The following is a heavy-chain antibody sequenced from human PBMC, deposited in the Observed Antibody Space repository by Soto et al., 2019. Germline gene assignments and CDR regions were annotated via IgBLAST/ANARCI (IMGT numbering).Heavy chain of an antibody. CDR1: GYTFTGYY. J-gene: IGHJ6*02. CDR3: ARDSPTTVVTPDYYYYYYGMDV. V-gene: IGHV1-2*02. CDR2: INPNSGGT. Sequence: QVQLVQSGAEVKKPGASVKVSCKASGYTFTGYYMHWVRQAPGQGLEWMGWINPNSGGTNYAQKFQGRVTMTRDTSISTAYMELSSLRSEDTAVYYCARDSPTTVVTPDYYYYYYGMDVWGQGTTVTVSS. D-gene: IGHD4-17*01.